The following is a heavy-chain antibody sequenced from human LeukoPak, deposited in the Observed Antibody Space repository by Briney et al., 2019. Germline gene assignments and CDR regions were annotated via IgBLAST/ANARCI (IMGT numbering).Heavy chain of an antibody. V-gene: IGHV4-34*01. CDR1: GGSFSGYY. J-gene: IGHJ4*02. D-gene: IGHD2-15*01. CDR3: AERICSGGSCDSDY. Sequence: SETLSLTCAVYGGSFSGYYWSWIRQPPGKGLEWIGEINHSGSTNYNPSLKSRVTISVDTSKNQFSLKLSSVTAADTAVYYCAERICSGGSCDSDYWGQGTLVTVSS. CDR2: INHSGST.